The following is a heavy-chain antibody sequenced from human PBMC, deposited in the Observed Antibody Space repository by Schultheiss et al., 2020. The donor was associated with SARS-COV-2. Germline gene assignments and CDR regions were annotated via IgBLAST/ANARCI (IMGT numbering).Heavy chain of an antibody. D-gene: IGHD5-24*01. CDR1: GFTFSTYR. CDR3: ARRDGYNPSPFDY. V-gene: IGHV3-64D*06. Sequence: GESLKISCVASGFTFSTYRMNWVRQAPGKGLEYVSAISSNGGSTYYADSVKGRFTISRDNSKNTLYLQMSSLRAEDTAVYYCARRDGYNPSPFDYWGQGALVTVSS. J-gene: IGHJ4*02. CDR2: ISSNGGST.